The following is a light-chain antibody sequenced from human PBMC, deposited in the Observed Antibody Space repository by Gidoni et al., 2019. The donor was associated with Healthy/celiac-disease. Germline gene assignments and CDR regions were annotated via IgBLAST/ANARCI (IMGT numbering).Light chain of an antibody. Sequence: IVLTHSPGTLSLSPGERATLSCRARQSVSSSPLAWYQPKPGQAPRLLIYGASSRATGSPDRFSGSGSGRDVTLTISRMEPEDFAVYYCQQYGSSPPLTFGGGTKVEIK. CDR1: QSVSSSP. J-gene: IGKJ4*01. CDR2: GAS. CDR3: QQYGSSPPLT. V-gene: IGKV3-20*01.